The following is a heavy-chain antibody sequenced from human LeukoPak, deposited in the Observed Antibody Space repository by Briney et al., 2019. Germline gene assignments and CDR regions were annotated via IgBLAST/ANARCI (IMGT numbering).Heavy chain of an antibody. V-gene: IGHV4-59*08. Sequence: PSETLSLTCTVSGGSISSYYWSWIRQPPGKGLEWIGYIYYSGSTNYNPSLKSRVTISVDTSKNQFSLKLSSVTAADTAVYYCARLPFYSSSWYGGLPYWGQGTLVTVSS. CDR1: GGSISSYY. D-gene: IGHD6-13*01. CDR3: ARLPFYSSSWYGGLPY. CDR2: IYYSGST. J-gene: IGHJ4*02.